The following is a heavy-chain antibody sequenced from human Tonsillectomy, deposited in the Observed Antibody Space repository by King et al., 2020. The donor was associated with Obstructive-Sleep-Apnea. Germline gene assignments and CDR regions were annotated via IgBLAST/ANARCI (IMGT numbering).Heavy chain of an antibody. CDR1: GGFFSGYY. V-gene: IGHV4-34*01. J-gene: IGHJ4*02. CDR2: ITHSGST. Sequence: VQLQQWGAGLLNPSETLSLTFAVYGGFFSGYYWSWIRQPPGKGLEWIGEITHSGSTHYNPSLKSRDTISVETSKNQFSLKLRSVTAADTAVYYCARGRANIVVVVAAPDYWGQGTLVTVSS. D-gene: IGHD2-15*01. CDR3: ARGRANIVVVVAAPDY.